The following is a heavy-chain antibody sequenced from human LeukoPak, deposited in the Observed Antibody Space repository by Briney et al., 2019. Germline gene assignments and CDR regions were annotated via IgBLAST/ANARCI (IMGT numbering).Heavy chain of an antibody. CDR3: ARYSEAVAVAGTSRWFDP. D-gene: IGHD6-19*01. V-gene: IGHV4-59*01. Sequence: PSEPLSLTCTVSGGSISSYYWSWIRQPPGGVLEWSGSIYYTGTTSYNPSLKSRVTISVDTSKNHFSLKLSSVTAADTAVYYCARYSEAVAVAGTSRWFDPWGQGTLVTVSS. CDR2: IYYTGTT. J-gene: IGHJ5*02. CDR1: GGSISSYY.